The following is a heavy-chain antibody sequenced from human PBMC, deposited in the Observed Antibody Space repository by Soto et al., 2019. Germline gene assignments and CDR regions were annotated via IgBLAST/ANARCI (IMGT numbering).Heavy chain of an antibody. V-gene: IGHV1-18*01. Sequence: ASVKVSCKASGYTFTSYGISWVRQAPGQGLEWMGWISAYNGNTNYAQKLQGRVTMTTDTSMSTAYMELRSLRSDDTAVYYCAVIRITMVRGVKYNWFDPWGQGTLVTVSS. CDR3: AVIRITMVRGVKYNWFDP. D-gene: IGHD3-10*01. CDR1: GYTFTSYG. J-gene: IGHJ5*02. CDR2: ISAYNGNT.